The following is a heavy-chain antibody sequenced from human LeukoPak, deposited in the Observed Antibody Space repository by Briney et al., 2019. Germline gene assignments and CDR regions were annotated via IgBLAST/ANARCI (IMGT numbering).Heavy chain of an antibody. CDR3: ARWMATVTTPDY. Sequence: ASVKVSCKASGYTFNGFYLHWVRQAPGQGLEWMGWINPNSGGTNYAQKFQGRVTMTRDTSISTAYMELSRLKSDDTAVYYCARWMATVTTPDYWGQGTLVTVSS. CDR2: INPNSGGT. V-gene: IGHV1-2*02. CDR1: GYTFNGFY. J-gene: IGHJ4*02. D-gene: IGHD4-11*01.